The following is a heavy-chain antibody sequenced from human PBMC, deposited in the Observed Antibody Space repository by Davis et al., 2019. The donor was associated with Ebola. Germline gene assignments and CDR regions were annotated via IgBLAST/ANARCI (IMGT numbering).Heavy chain of an antibody. Sequence: AASVKVSCKASGGTFSTYIINWVRQAPGQGLEWMGRIIPILGVTDYAQKFQGRVTITADKSTSTAYMELSSLRSEDTAVFYCAIGGGMDVWGQGTTVTVSS. J-gene: IGHJ6*02. CDR3: AIGGGMDV. V-gene: IGHV1-69*02. CDR1: GGTFSTYI. CDR2: IIPILGVT.